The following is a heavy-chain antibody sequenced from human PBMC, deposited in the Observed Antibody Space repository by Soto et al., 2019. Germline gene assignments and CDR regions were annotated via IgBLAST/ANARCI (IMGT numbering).Heavy chain of an antibody. CDR1: GYTFTSYG. J-gene: IGHJ5*02. CDR3: GSEPLSPLRFQVDP. Sequence: ASVKVSCKASGYTFTSYGISWVRQAPGQGLEWMGWISAYNGNTNYAQKLQGRVTMTTDTSTSTAYMELRSLRSDDTAVYYCGSEPLSPLRFQVDPWREATLDTVSS. CDR2: ISAYNGNT. V-gene: IGHV1-18*01. D-gene: IGHD4-17*01.